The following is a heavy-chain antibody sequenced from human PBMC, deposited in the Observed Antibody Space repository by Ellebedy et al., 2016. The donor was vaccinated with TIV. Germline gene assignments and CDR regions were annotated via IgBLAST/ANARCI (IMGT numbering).Heavy chain of an antibody. D-gene: IGHD4-23*01. CDR1: GGTFSSYG. J-gene: IGHJ4*02. V-gene: IGHV1-69*10. Sequence: AASVKISCKASGGTFSSYGISWVRQATGQGLEWMGGIIPILGKANYAQKFQERVTITADESTYTAYMELSSLRSEDTAVYYCARVGNYYGGNPSYYFDYWGQGTLVTVSS. CDR3: ARVGNYYGGNPSYYFDY. CDR2: IIPILGKA.